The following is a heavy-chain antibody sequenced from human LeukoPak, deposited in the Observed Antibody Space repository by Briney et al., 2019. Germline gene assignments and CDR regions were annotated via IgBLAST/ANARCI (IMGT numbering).Heavy chain of an antibody. J-gene: IGHJ4*02. V-gene: IGHV3-33*01. Sequence: PGGSLRLSCAASGFNFSSYGMHWVRQAPGKGLEWVTSIWFDGNNIHYADSVKGRVIISRDNSKSALYLQMNSLRAEDTAIYYCARDSLPMAVTGPFDHWGQEARVTVSS. CDR3: ARDSLPMAVTGPFDH. CDR2: IWFDGNNI. CDR1: GFNFSSYG. D-gene: IGHD6-19*01.